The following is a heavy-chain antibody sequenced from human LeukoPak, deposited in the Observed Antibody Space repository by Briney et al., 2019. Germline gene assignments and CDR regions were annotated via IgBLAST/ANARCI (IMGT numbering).Heavy chain of an antibody. J-gene: IGHJ4*02. Sequence: PSETLSLTCTVTGGSFSTYYWSWIRQPPGKGLEWIGHFYYSGSTNYNPSLKNRVTISVDTSRNQFSLKLTSVTAADTAVYYCARGQGGNYYLNYFDYWSQGALVTVSS. D-gene: IGHD1-26*01. CDR3: ARGQGGNYYLNYFDY. V-gene: IGHV4-59*01. CDR1: GGSFSTYY. CDR2: FYYSGST.